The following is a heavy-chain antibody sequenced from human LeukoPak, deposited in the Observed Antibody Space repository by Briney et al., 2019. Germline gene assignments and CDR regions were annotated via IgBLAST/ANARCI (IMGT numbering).Heavy chain of an antibody. J-gene: IGHJ4*02. CDR2: VSVSGAST. CDR3: ARTEIGYSYGSQQDY. V-gene: IGHV3-23*01. D-gene: IGHD5-18*01. Sequence: GGSLRLSCAASGFTFSSFSMNWVRQAPGKGLEWVSTVSVSGASTYYADSVKGRFTISRDNSKNTLYLQMNSLRAEDTAVYYCARTEIGYSYGSQQDYWGQGTLVTVSS. CDR1: GFTFSSFS.